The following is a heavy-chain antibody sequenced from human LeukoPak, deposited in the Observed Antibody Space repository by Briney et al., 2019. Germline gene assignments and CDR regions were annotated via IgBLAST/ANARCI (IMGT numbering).Heavy chain of an antibody. CDR2: ISGSGGST. D-gene: IGHD4-17*01. CDR3: AKGWGATTCDY. Sequence: GGSLRLSCAASGFTFSSYAMSWVRQAPGKGLEWVSGISGSGGSTYYADSVKGRITISRDNSKNTLFLQMNSLRAEDTAIYYCAKGWGATTCDYWGQGTLVTVSS. V-gene: IGHV3-23*01. J-gene: IGHJ4*02. CDR1: GFTFSSYA.